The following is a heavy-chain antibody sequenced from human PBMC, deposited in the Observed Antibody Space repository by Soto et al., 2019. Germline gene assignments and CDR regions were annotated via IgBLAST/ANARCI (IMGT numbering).Heavy chain of an antibody. V-gene: IGHV4-34*12. CDR2: MFQGGSN. Sequence: PSETLSLTCAVYGGSLSGYYWSWIRQPPGKGLEWIGEMFQGGSNNYSPSLKSRVTISVDTSRNQFSLELSSVTAADTAVYYCARPRYHYNTFYYYFDSWGQGTLVTVSS. CDR1: GGSLSGYY. D-gene: IGHD3-16*02. J-gene: IGHJ4*02. CDR3: ARPRYHYNTFYYYFDS.